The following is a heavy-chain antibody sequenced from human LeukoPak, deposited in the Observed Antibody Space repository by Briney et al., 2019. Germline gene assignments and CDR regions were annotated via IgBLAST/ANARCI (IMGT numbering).Heavy chain of an antibody. CDR2: ISTGGSPI. CDR3: AELGITMIGGV. D-gene: IGHD3-10*02. CDR1: GFTFSSYA. Sequence: GGSLRLSCAASGFTFSSYAMNWVRQAPGKGLEWVSYISTGGSPIYYADSVKGRFTISRDNAKNSLYLQMNSLRAEDTAVYYCAELGITMIGGVWGKGTTVTISS. V-gene: IGHV3-48*03. J-gene: IGHJ6*04.